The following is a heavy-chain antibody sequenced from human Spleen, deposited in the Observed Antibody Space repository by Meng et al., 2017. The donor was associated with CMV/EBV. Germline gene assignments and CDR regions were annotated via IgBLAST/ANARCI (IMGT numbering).Heavy chain of an antibody. V-gene: IGHV3-23*01. CDR2: ITSNGAGT. CDR1: GFTFSSYE. Sequence: GESLKISCAASGFTFSSYEMNWVRQAPGKGLEWVSTITSNGAGTYYADSVKGRFTISRDNSGNTLYLRMNNLRAEDTALYYCAGDVVPTLPDTWGQGTLVTVSS. J-gene: IGHJ5*02. CDR3: AGDVVPTLPDT. D-gene: IGHD5-12*01.